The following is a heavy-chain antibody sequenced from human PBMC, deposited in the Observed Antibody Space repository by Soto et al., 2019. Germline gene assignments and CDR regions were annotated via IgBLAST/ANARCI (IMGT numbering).Heavy chain of an antibody. CDR3: ARGNMDV. V-gene: IGHV3-30-3*01. CDR2: TSKDGINT. J-gene: IGHJ6*02. D-gene: IGHD1-1*01. CDR1: AFTLSKFA. Sequence: QVQLVESGGGVVQPGRSLRLSCAASAFTLSKFAMNWVRQAPGKGLEWVAVTSKDGINTYYADSVKGRFTISRDNSKSTIYLQMNSLRTEDTALYYCARGNMDVWGQGTTVTVSS.